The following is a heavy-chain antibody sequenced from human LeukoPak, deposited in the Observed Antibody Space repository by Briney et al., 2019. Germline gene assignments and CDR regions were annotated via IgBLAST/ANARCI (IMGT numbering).Heavy chain of an antibody. Sequence: GASVKVSCKASGYTFTAYYIHWVRQAPGQGLEWMGWINPNSGGTNYAQKFQGRVTMTRDTSISTAYMDLSRLRSDDTAVYYCARVVAVTGTPVYYMDVWGKGTTVTVSS. J-gene: IGHJ6*03. CDR3: ARVVAVTGTPVYYMDV. CDR1: GYTFTAYY. V-gene: IGHV1-2*02. D-gene: IGHD6-19*01. CDR2: INPNSGGT.